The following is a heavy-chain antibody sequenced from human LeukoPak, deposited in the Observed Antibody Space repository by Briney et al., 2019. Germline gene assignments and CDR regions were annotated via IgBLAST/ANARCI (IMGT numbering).Heavy chain of an antibody. Sequence: PSETLSLTCTVSGGSISGYSWSWIRQPPGKGLEWIGYLDYSGSTNYNPSLKSRVTMSVDTSNNQFSLKLTSVTAADTAVYYCARHLRSGYDGAYYHYGMDVWGQGTTVTVSS. CDR2: LDYSGST. D-gene: IGHD5-12*01. J-gene: IGHJ6*02. V-gene: IGHV4-59*08. CDR3: ARHLRSGYDGAYYHYGMDV. CDR1: GGSISGYS.